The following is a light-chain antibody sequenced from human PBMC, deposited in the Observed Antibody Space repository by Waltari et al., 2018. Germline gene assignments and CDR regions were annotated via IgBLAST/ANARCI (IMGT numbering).Light chain of an antibody. CDR2: DVN. CDR1: SSNAGGSTL. J-gene: IGLJ2*01. CDR3: CSYAGDSTLI. V-gene: IGLV2-23*02. Sequence: QSALTQPASVSGSPGQSITISCTGTSSNAGGSTLVSWYQPHPGKAPQLIIYDVNKRPSGISHRFSGSKSGNTASLTISGLQADDESDYYCCSYAGDSTLIFGGGTKLTVL.